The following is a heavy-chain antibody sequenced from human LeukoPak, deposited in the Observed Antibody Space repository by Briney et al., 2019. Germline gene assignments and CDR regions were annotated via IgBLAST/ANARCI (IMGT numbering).Heavy chain of an antibody. CDR1: GGSISSYY. D-gene: IGHD6-19*01. J-gene: IGHJ4*02. Sequence: SETLSLTCSVSGGSISSYYWSWIRQPPGKGLEWIGYIYYSGSTNYNPSLKSRVTMSVDTSKNQFSLKLSSVTAADTAVHHCAGGGQWLAFDYWGQGTLVTVSS. V-gene: IGHV4-59*01. CDR3: AGGGQWLAFDY. CDR2: IYYSGST.